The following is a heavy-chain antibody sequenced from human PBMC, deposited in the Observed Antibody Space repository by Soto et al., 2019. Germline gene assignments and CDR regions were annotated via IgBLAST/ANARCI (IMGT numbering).Heavy chain of an antibody. CDR3: ARVGHYYYGMDV. D-gene: IGHD3-3*01. CDR1: GYTFTTYV. V-gene: IGHV1-3*01. CDR2: INAGNDNT. Sequence: QVQLVQSGAEVKKPGAPVKVSCKASGYTFTTYVMHWVRQAPGQRLEWMGWINAGNDNTKYSQKFRGRVTITRDTSASTVYMELSSLSSEDTAVYYCARVGHYYYGMDVWGQGTTVTVSS. J-gene: IGHJ6*02.